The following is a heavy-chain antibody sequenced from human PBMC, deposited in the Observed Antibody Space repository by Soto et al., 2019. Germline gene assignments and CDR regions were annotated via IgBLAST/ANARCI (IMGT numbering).Heavy chain of an antibody. V-gene: IGHV4-59*01. J-gene: IGHJ6*02. CDR1: GGSISSYY. Sequence: TSETLSLTCTVSGGSISSYYWSWIRQPPGKGLEWIGYIYYSGSTNYNPSLKSRVTISVDTSKNQFSLKLSSVTAADTAVYYCARDLGYYGSGSYHYYYYYGMDVWGQGTTVTVSS. CDR2: IYYSGST. CDR3: ARDLGYYGSGSYHYYYYYGMDV. D-gene: IGHD3-10*01.